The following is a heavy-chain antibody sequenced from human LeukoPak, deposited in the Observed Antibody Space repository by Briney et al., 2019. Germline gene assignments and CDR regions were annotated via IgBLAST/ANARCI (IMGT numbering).Heavy chain of an antibody. Sequence: SETLSLTCTVSGGSISSYYWSWIRQPPGKGLEWIGYIYYSGSTNYNPSLKSRVTISVDTSKNQFSLKLSSVTAADTAVYYCARAGLEGDAFDIWGQGTMVTVSS. J-gene: IGHJ3*02. CDR1: GGSISSYY. CDR3: ARAGLEGDAFDI. V-gene: IGHV4-59*01. D-gene: IGHD3-16*01. CDR2: IYYSGST.